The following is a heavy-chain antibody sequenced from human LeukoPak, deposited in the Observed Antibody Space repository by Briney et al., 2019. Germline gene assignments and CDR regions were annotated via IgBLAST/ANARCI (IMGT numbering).Heavy chain of an antibody. D-gene: IGHD4-11*01. CDR1: GDSVSNNSGA. V-gene: IGHV6-1*01. J-gene: IGHJ4*02. CDR3: ARTMADTVAVDY. Sequence: SQTLSLTCAISGDSVSNNSGAWNWIRQSPSRGLEWLGRTYYRSKWYNDYAVSVKSRITINPDTSKNQFSLQLNSVSPEDTAMYYCARTMADTVAVDYWGQGTLVTVSS. CDR2: TYYRSKWYN.